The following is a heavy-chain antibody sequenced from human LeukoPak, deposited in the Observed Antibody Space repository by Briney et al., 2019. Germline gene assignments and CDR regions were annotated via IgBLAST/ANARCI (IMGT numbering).Heavy chain of an antibody. CDR1: GFTFSSYW. V-gene: IGHV3-74*01. J-gene: IGHJ3*02. CDR3: ARDHAFDI. Sequence: GGSLRLSCAASGFTFSSYWMHWVRQAPGKGLVWVSCINSDGSSPSYADSVKGRFTISRDNSKNTLYLQMNSLRAEDTAVYYCARDHAFDIWGQGTMVTVSS. CDR2: INSDGSSP.